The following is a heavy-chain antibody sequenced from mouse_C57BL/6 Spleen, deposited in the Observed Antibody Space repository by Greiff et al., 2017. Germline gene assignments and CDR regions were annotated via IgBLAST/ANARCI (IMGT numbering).Heavy chain of an antibody. Sequence: VMLVESGPGLVAPSQSLSITCTVSGFSLTSYGVDWVRQSPGKGLEWLGVIWGVGSTNYNSALKSRLSISKDNSKSQVFLKMNSLQTDDTAMYYCATHIYYDYEGFAYWGQGTLVTVSA. CDR1: GFSLTSYG. J-gene: IGHJ3*01. CDR2: IWGVGST. CDR3: ATHIYYDYEGFAY. V-gene: IGHV2-6*01. D-gene: IGHD2-4*01.